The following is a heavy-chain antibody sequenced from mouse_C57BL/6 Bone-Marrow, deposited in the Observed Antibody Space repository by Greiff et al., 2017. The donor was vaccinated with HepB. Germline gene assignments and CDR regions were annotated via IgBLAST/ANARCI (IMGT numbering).Heavy chain of an antibody. V-gene: IGHV1-50*01. D-gene: IGHD2-4*01. Sequence: QVQLQQPGAELVKPGASVKLSCKASGYTFTSYWMQWVKQRPGQGLEWIGEIDPSDSYTNYNQKFKGKATLTVDTSSSTAYMQLSSLTSEDSAVYYCARPYDYDYYAMDYWGQGTSVTVSS. CDR2: IDPSDSYT. CDR3: ARPYDYDYYAMDY. CDR1: GYTFTSYW. J-gene: IGHJ4*01.